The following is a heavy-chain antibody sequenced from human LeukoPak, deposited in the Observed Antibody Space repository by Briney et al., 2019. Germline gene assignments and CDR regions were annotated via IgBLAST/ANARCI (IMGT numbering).Heavy chain of an antibody. Sequence: PSETLSLXSTVSGGSINSYYWRWIRQPPGKGLEWIGYVSDTGSTNYNPSLKSRVTISVDTSKNQFYLKLTSVTAADTAVYYCARTTTTFDDWGHGTLVTVSS. D-gene: IGHD4-11*01. V-gene: IGHV4-59*01. J-gene: IGHJ4*01. CDR1: GGSINSYY. CDR3: ARTTTTFDD. CDR2: VSDTGST.